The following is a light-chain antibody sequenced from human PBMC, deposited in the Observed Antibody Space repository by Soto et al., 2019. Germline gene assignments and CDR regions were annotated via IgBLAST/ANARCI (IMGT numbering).Light chain of an antibody. CDR2: GAS. J-gene: IGKJ5*01. CDR1: QSVASS. V-gene: IGKV3-15*01. Sequence: EIVLTQSPATLSLSPGERATLSCMASQSVASSVAWYQQKPGQAPRLILYGASTRATGFPARFSGSGSGTEFTLTISSLQSEDFAVYLXXXXXXXXITFXXGTRLEIK. CDR3: XXXXXXXIT.